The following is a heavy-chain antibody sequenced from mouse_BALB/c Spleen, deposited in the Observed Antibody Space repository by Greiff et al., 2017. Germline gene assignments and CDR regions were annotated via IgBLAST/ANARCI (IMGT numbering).Heavy chain of an antibody. Sequence: VQLKESGPELEKPGASVKISCKASGYSFTGYNMNWVKQSNGKSLEWIGNIDPYYGGTSYNQKFKGKATLTVDKSSSTAYMQLKSLTSEDSAVYYCAKGARYDEGDAMDYWGQGTSVTVSS. CDR1: GYSFTGYN. CDR2: IDPYYGGT. D-gene: IGHD2-14*01. V-gene: IGHV1-39*01. CDR3: AKGARYDEGDAMDY. J-gene: IGHJ4*01.